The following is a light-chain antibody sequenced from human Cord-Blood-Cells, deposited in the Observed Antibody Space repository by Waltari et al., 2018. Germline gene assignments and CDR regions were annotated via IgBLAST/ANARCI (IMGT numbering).Light chain of an antibody. CDR1: QDISNY. J-gene: IGKJ2*01. CDR2: DAS. V-gene: IGKV1-33*01. Sequence: QMNYTPSSPSASVGDRVTITCQASQDISNYLNWYQQKPGKAPKLLIYDASNLETGVPSRFSGSGSGTDFTFTISSLQPEDIATYYCQQYDNLYTFGQVTKLEIK. CDR3: QQYDNLYT.